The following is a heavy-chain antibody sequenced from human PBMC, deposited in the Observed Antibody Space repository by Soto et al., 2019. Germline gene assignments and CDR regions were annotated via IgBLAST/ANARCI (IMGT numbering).Heavy chain of an antibody. CDR1: GASLHSGGYY. J-gene: IGHJ5*02. D-gene: IGHD6-6*01. CDR3: ARDGAARGGAPPNWFDP. V-gene: IGHV4-31*03. CDR2: IYYTGVT. Sequence: SETLSLTCTVSGASLHSGGYYWAWIRQNPGKGLEWIGYIYYTGVTYYNPSLGSRVNISVDTSKNQFSLKLSSVTAADTAVYYCARDGAARGGAPPNWFDPWGQGTLVTVSS.